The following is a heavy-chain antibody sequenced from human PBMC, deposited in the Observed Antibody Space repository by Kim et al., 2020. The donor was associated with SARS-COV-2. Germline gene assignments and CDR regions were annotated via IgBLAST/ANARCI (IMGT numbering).Heavy chain of an antibody. CDR3: ASSFGYCSSTSCQELDY. CDR2: ISYDGSNK. V-gene: IGHV3-30-3*01. Sequence: GGSLRLSCAASGFTFSSYAMHWVRQAPGKGLEWVAVISYDGSNKYYADSVKGRFTISRDNSKNTLYLQMNSLRAEDTAVYYCASSFGYCSSTSCQELDYWGQGTLVTVSS. CDR1: GFTFSSYA. J-gene: IGHJ4*02. D-gene: IGHD2-2*01.